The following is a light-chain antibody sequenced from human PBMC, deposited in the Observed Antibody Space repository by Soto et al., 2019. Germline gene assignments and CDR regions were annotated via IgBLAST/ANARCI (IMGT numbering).Light chain of an antibody. V-gene: IGKV1-39*01. J-gene: IGKJ1*01. CDR2: AAS. CDR1: QSISSS. Sequence: DIQMTQSPSSLSASVRDRVTITCRASQSISSSLNWYQQKPGKAPKILIYAASSLQSGVPSRFSGSGSGTDFTLTISSLQPEDFATYYCQQSYSTPRTFGQGTKVEIK. CDR3: QQSYSTPRT.